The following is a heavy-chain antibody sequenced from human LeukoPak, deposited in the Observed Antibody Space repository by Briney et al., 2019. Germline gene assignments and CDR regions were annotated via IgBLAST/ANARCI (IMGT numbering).Heavy chain of an antibody. V-gene: IGHV3-7*01. D-gene: IGHD1-26*01. CDR3: ASTGVGGVFDY. CDR2: IKQDGSEK. CDR1: GFTFSSYW. J-gene: IGHJ4*02. Sequence: PGGSLRLSCAASGFTFSSYWMSWVRQAPGKGLEWVANIKQDGSEKYYVDSVKGRFTISRDNAKNSLYLQMNSLRAEDTAVYYCASTGVGGVFDYWGRGTLVTVSS.